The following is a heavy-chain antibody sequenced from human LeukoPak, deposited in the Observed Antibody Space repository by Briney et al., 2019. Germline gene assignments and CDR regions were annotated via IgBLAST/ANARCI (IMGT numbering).Heavy chain of an antibody. CDR3: AKGYYYDSSGCPFDY. D-gene: IGHD3-22*01. CDR1: GFTFSNYW. J-gene: IGHJ4*02. CDR2: ISSSSSYI. V-gene: IGHV3-21*04. Sequence: GGSLRLSCTASGFTFSNYWMTWVRQAPGKGLEWVSSISSSSSYIYYADSVKGRFTISRDNSKNTLYLQMNSLRAEDTAVYYCAKGYYYDSSGCPFDYWGQGTLVTVSS.